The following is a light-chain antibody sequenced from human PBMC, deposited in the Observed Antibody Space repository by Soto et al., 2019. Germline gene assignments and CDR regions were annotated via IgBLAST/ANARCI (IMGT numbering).Light chain of an antibody. CDR2: RTS. Sequence: DIQLTQSPSSLSASVGDRVTISCRASQSISNSLNWYQKKPGKAPNLLIFRTSGVHSGVPSRFSGSGSGTDFILTISSLQREDLATYYCQQSYSSLWTFGQGTKVEI. CDR3: QQSYSSLWT. CDR1: QSISNS. J-gene: IGKJ1*01. V-gene: IGKV1-39*01.